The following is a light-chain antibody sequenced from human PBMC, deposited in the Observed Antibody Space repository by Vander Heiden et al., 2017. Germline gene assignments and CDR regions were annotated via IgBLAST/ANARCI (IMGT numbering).Light chain of an antibody. CDR2: DVT. J-gene: IGLJ1*01. CDR3: SSYTTSGTRV. Sequence: HSALTQPASVSGSLGQSITISCAGTSSDVGGYDSVSWYQQHPGKAPKLMIYDVTYRPSGVSIRFSGSKSGNTASLTISGLQAEDESDYYCSSYTTSGTRVFGTGTNVTVL. V-gene: IGLV2-14*03. CDR1: SSDVGGYDS.